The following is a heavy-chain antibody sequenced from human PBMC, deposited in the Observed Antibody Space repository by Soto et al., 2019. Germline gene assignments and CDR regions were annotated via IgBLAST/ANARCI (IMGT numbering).Heavy chain of an antibody. D-gene: IGHD3-22*01. Sequence: SETLSLTCTVSGGSISSGGYYWSWIRQHPGKGLEWIGYIYYSGSTYYNPSLKSRVTISVDTSKNQFSLKLSSVTAADTAVYYCARGDKFYYDSSGYYWFDPWGQGTLVTV. CDR1: GGSISSGGYY. V-gene: IGHV4-31*03. CDR2: IYYSGST. J-gene: IGHJ5*02. CDR3: ARGDKFYYDSSGYYWFDP.